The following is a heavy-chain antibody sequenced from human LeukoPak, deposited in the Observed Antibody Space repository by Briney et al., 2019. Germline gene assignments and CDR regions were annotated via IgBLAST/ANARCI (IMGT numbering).Heavy chain of an antibody. CDR3: AKGRAIFGVADYYYMDV. CDR2: ISGSGGST. D-gene: IGHD3-3*01. J-gene: IGHJ6*03. CDR1: GFTFSSHA. V-gene: IGHV3-23*01. Sequence: GGSLRLSCAASGFTFSSHAMNWVRQAPGKGLEWVSAISGSGGSTYYADSVKGRFPISRDNSKNTLYLQMNSLRAEDTAVYYCAKGRAIFGVADYYYMDVWGKGTTVTVSS.